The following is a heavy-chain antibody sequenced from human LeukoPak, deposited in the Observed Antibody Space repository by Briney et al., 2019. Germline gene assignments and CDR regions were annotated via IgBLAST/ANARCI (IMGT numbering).Heavy chain of an antibody. Sequence: ASVKVSCKASGYTFTSYGISWVRQAPGQGLEWMGWISAYNGNTNYAQKLQGRVTMTTDTSTSTAYMELRSLRSDDTAVYYCARGRLPSGYYDSSGQVPFDYWGQGTLVTVSS. CDR1: GYTFTSYG. J-gene: IGHJ4*02. CDR2: ISAYNGNT. CDR3: ARGRLPSGYYDSSGQVPFDY. D-gene: IGHD3-22*01. V-gene: IGHV1-18*01.